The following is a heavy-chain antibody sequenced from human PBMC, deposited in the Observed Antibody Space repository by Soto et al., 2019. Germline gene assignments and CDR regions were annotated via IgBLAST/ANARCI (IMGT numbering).Heavy chain of an antibody. V-gene: IGHV4-39*01. CDR1: GGSISRSSKH. CDR3: ATHPPYGPLDH. J-gene: IGHJ4*02. D-gene: IGHD4-17*01. CDR2: IYYSENT. Sequence: QLQLQASGPGLVTPSATLSLTCTVSGGSISRSSKHWGWIRQPPGKGLEWIGNIYYSENTYYNPSLKSRVTISVDTSKNQFSLRLTSVTAADTAVYYCATHPPYGPLDHWGQGTLVTVSS.